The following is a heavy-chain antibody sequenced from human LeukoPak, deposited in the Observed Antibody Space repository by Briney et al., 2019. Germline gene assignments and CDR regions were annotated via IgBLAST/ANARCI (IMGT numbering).Heavy chain of an antibody. CDR1: GYTFTSYG. V-gene: IGHV1-18*01. CDR2: ISAYNGNT. J-gene: IGHJ5*02. D-gene: IGHD4-23*01. Sequence: ASEKVSCKASGYTFTSYGISWVRQAPGQGLEWMGWISAYNGNTNYAQKLQGRVTMTTDTSTSTAYMELRSLRSDDTAVYYCARVDDYGGNGGWFDPWGQGTLVTVSS. CDR3: ARVDDYGGNGGWFDP.